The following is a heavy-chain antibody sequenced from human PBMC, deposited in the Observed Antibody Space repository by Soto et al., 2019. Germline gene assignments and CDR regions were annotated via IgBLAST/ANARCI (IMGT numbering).Heavy chain of an antibody. V-gene: IGHV4-39*01. J-gene: IGHJ4*02. D-gene: IGHD6-13*01. CDR2: IYYSGST. CDR1: GGSISSSSYY. CDR3: ARLFPPIRGSSWLDY. Sequence: SETLSLTCTVSGGSISSSSYYWGWIRQPPGKGLEWIGSIYYSGSTYYNPSLKSRVTISVDTSKNQFSLKLSSVTAADTAVYYCARLFPPIRGSSWLDYWGQGTLVTVSS.